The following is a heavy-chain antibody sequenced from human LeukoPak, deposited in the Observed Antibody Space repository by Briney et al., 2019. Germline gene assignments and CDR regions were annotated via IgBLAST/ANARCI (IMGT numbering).Heavy chain of an antibody. CDR2: ISYDGSNK. J-gene: IGHJ4*02. D-gene: IGHD3-10*01. Sequence: PGRSLRLSCAASGFTFSSYAMHWVRQAPGKGLEWVAVISYDGSNKYYADSVKGRFTISRDNSKNTLYLQMNSLRAEDTAVYYSARDVSNYYGSGSYYTSNYFDYWGQGTLVTVSS. V-gene: IGHV3-30*04. CDR3: ARDVSNYYGSGSYYTSNYFDY. CDR1: GFTFSSYA.